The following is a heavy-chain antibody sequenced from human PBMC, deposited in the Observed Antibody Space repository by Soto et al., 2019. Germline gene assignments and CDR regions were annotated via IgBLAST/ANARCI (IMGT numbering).Heavy chain of an antibody. CDR2: ISWNSGSI. J-gene: IGHJ4*02. CDR3: ARRYSGLLDY. CDR1: GFTFDDYA. Sequence: PGGSLRLSCAASGFTFDDYAMHWVRQAPGKGLEWVSGISWNSGSIGYADSVKGRFTISRDNSKNTLYLQMNSLRAEDTAVYYCARRYSGLLDYWGQGTLVTVSS. D-gene: IGHD2-15*01. V-gene: IGHV3-9*01.